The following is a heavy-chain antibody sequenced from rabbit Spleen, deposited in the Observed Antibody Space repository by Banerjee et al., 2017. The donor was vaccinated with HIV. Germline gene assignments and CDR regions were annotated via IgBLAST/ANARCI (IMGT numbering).Heavy chain of an antibody. CDR1: GISFGISDY. CDR3: ARDSAGREDFNL. D-gene: IGHD4-2*01. CDR2: IDAGSSTFT. Sequence: QSLEESGGGLVKPEGSLTLTCTASGISFGISDYMCWVRQAPGKGLEWIACIDAGSSTFTYHASWAKGRFTISRTSSTRVTLQMTSLTAADTATYFCARDSAGREDFNLWGPGTLVTVS. V-gene: IGHV1S40*01. J-gene: IGHJ4*01.